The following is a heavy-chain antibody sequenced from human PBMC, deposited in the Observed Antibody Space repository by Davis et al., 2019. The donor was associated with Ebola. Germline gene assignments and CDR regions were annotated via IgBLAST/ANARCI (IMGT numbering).Heavy chain of an antibody. CDR3: ARGPAATQSLDY. D-gene: IGHD2-2*01. V-gene: IGHV3-21*01. CDR1: GFTFSSYA. CDR2: ISSSSSYI. J-gene: IGHJ4*02. Sequence: PGGSLRLSCAASGFTFSSYAMSWVRQAPGKGLEWVSSISSSSSYIYYADSVKGRFTISRDNAKNSLYLQMNSLRAEDTAVYYCARGPAATQSLDYWGQGTLVTVSS.